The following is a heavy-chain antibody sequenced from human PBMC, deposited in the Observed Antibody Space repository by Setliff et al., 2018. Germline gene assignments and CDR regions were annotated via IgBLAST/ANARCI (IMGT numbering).Heavy chain of an antibody. CDR3: ARGTVNWAAFNI. CDR2: ITPVLDTR. J-gene: IGHJ3*02. Sequence: SVKVSWKASGGPFSNYAISWVRQAPGQRLEWLGRITPVLDTRDYSQKFQGRLIITADESTRTVNMELTSLRSEDTALYYCARGTVNWAAFNIWGQGTMVTVSS. CDR1: GGPFSNYA. D-gene: IGHD3-16*01. V-gene: IGHV1-69*11.